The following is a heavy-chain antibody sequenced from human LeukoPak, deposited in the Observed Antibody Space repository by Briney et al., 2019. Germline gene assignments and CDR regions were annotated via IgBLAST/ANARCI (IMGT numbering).Heavy chain of an antibody. CDR2: TSTNHGNT. V-gene: IGHV1-18*01. D-gene: IGHD3-9*01. CDR3: AREACEILIKGHFDS. J-gene: IGHJ4*02. CDR1: GYRFTKYA. Sequence: GASVKLSSTASGYRFTKYAMGWVRQAPGQGHEWVGWTSTNHGNTTYAQQSQGRVIMTTATSTSTAYMELRSLRNGDTAIDDCAREACEILIKGHFDSWGQGTLVTVSS.